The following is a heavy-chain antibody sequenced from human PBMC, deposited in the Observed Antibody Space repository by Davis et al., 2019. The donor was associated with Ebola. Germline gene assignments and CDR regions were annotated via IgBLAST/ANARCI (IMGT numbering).Heavy chain of an antibody. Sequence: GGSLRLSCAASGFTVSSNYMSWVRQAPGKGLEWVSSISYIYYADSVKGRFTISRDNAKNSLYLQMNSLRAKDTAVYYCAARIQHWGQGTLVTVSS. V-gene: IGHV3-21*01. CDR3: AARIQH. CDR1: GFTVSSNY. J-gene: IGHJ1*01. CDR2: ISYI.